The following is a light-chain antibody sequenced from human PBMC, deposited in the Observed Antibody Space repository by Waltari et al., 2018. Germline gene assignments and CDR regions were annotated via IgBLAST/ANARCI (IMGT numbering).Light chain of an antibody. V-gene: IGLV3-1*01. CDR1: NLGDKL. CDR3: QTWDRRIPI. J-gene: IGLJ2*01. CDR2: ENR. Sequence: SYELTQSPSVSVSLGLTATITCSGDNLGDKLVSWYQQKPGQSPILVIFENRSRPLVVPERFSGSNSGNTATLTVSGTQSLDEADYYCQTWDRRIPIFGGGTKLTVL.